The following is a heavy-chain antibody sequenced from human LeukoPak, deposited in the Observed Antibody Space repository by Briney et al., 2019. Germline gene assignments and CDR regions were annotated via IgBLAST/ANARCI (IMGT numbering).Heavy chain of an antibody. CDR3: ARDLEGSGSFYRPSYDY. Sequence: GGSLRLSCASSGFPFSSYSMSWVREAPGEGLEWVSYISSSRTTSYADSVKGRFTISRDNAKNSLYLQMNSLRAEDTAVYYCARDLEGSGSFYRPSYDYWGQGTLVTVSS. J-gene: IGHJ4*02. CDR2: ISSSRTT. V-gene: IGHV3-48*01. CDR1: GFPFSSYS. D-gene: IGHD3-10*01.